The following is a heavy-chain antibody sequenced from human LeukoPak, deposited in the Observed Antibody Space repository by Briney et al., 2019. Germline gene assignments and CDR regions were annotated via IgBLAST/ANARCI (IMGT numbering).Heavy chain of an antibody. D-gene: IGHD4-23*01. V-gene: IGHV1-18*01. CDR1: GYTFSTYG. CDR3: AKGEVETPLWVNKQPEAFDI. J-gene: IGHJ3*02. Sequence: ASVKVSCKASGYTFSTYGLSWVRQAPGQGLEWMGWISAYNGNTNYAQKFQGRVTMTTDTSTSTAYLEVRRLRSDDTAVYYCAKGEVETPLWVNKQPEAFDIWGQGTMVTVSS. CDR2: ISAYNGNT.